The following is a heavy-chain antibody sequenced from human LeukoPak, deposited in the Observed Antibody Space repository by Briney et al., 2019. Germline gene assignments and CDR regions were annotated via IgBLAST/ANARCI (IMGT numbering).Heavy chain of an antibody. CDR1: GGSISSSSDY. V-gene: IGHV4-39*07. J-gene: IGHJ4*02. D-gene: IGHD1-26*01. Sequence: SETLSLTCTVSGGSISSSSDYWGWIRQPPGKGLEWIGSIYYGGSTYYNPSLKSRVTISVDTSKNQFSLKLNSVTAADSAVYYCATTTIRLGYWGQGTLVTVSS. CDR2: IYYGGST. CDR3: ATTTIRLGY.